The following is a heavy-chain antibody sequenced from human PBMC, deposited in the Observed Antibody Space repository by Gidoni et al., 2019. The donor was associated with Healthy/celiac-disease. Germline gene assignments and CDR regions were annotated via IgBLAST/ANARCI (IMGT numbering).Heavy chain of an antibody. Sequence: QVQLVESGGGVVQPGRSLRLSCAASGFTFSSYGMHWVRQAPGKGLEWVAVIWYDGSNKYYADSVKGRFTISRDNSKNTLYLQMNSLRAEDTAVYYCARVNPPDVGYGDYRHYYYGMDVWGQGTTVTVSS. CDR2: IWYDGSNK. CDR1: GFTFSSYG. J-gene: IGHJ6*02. CDR3: ARVNPPDVGYGDYRHYYYGMDV. V-gene: IGHV3-33*01. D-gene: IGHD4-17*01.